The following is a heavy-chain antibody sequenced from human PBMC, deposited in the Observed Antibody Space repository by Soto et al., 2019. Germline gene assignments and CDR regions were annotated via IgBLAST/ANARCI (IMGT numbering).Heavy chain of an antibody. J-gene: IGHJ5*02. D-gene: IGHD2-2*01. CDR1: GYTFTSYD. V-gene: IGHV1-8*01. Sequence: GASVKVSCKASGYTFTSYDINWVRQATGQGLEWMGWMNPNSGNTGYAQKFQGRVTMTRNTSISTAYMELSSLRSEDTAVYYCARARRYCSSTSCDNLFDPWGQGTLVTVSS. CDR2: MNPNSGNT. CDR3: ARARRYCSSTSCDNLFDP.